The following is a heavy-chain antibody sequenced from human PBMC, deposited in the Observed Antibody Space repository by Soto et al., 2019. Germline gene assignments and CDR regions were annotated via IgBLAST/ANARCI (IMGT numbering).Heavy chain of an antibody. Sequence: EVHLVESGGGLXXXXXXXXXSXAXXGXXXXXXXXXWVRQAPGKGLAYVSAISSDGGTTFYADSVRGRFTMSRDNLKNTLYLQMRTLRVEDMAVYYCARGLIPYGLDVWGQGTTVTIS. CDR1: GXXXXXXX. CDR3: ARGLIPYGLDV. D-gene: IGHD2-8*01. J-gene: IGHJ6*02. CDR2: ISSDGGTT. V-gene: IGHV3-64*07.